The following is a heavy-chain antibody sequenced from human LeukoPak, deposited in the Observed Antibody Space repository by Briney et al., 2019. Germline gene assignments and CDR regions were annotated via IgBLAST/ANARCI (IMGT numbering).Heavy chain of an antibody. Sequence: ASVKVSCKASGGTFSSYAMNWVRQAPGQGLEWMGWINTNTGNPTYAQGFTGRFVFSLDTSVSTAYLQISSLKAEDTAVYYCARVVVRYFDWSSQQDDAFDIWGQGTMVTVSS. D-gene: IGHD3-9*01. CDR2: INTNTGNP. CDR3: ARVVVRYFDWSSQQDDAFDI. CDR1: GGTFSSYA. J-gene: IGHJ3*02. V-gene: IGHV7-4-1*02.